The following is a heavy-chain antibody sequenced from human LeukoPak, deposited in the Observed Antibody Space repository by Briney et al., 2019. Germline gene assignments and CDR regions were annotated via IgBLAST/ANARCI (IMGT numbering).Heavy chain of an antibody. Sequence: PGGSLRLSCAASGFTFSWYSMNWVRQAPGKGLEWVSYISSSSSIIYYADSVKGRFTISRDNAKNSLYLQMNSLRAEDTAVYYCTREVDSSGWSGFDPWGQGTLVSVSS. V-gene: IGHV3-48*01. J-gene: IGHJ5*02. CDR3: TREVDSSGWSGFDP. CDR1: GFTFSWYS. CDR2: ISSSSSII. D-gene: IGHD6-19*01.